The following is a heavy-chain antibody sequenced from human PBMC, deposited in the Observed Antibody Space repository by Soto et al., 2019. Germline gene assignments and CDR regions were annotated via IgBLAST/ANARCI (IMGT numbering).Heavy chain of an antibody. CDR1: GGSISTDDHY. J-gene: IGHJ4*02. CDR2: IYYTGST. Sequence: PSETLSLTCTVSGGSISTDDHYWSWIRQPPGKGLEWIGYIYYTGSTHYNPSLKSRLFTSLDTSKNQFSLQLTSVTAADTAVYYCASLRSRCKIDYWGQGTLVTVSS. V-gene: IGHV4-30-4*01. CDR3: ASLRSRCKIDY. D-gene: IGHD6-13*01.